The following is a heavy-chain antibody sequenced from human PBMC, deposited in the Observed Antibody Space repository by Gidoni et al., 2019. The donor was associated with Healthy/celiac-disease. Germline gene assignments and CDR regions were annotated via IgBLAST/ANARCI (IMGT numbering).Heavy chain of an antibody. J-gene: IGHJ6*02. CDR3: ARIPEVQDYYYGMDV. CDR1: GFTFSSYW. Sequence: EVQLVESGGGLVQPGGSLRLSCAASGFTFSSYWMHWVRQAPGKGLVWVSRINSDGSSTSYADSVKGRFTISRDNAKNTLYLQMNNLRAEDTAVYYCARIPEVQDYYYGMDVWGQGTTVTVSS. V-gene: IGHV3-74*01. CDR2: INSDGSST. D-gene: IGHD1-1*01.